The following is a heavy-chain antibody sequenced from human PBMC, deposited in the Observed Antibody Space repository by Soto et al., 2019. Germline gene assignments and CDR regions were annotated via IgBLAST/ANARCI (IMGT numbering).Heavy chain of an antibody. D-gene: IGHD5-12*01. V-gene: IGHV4-34*01. CDR2: INHSGST. CDR1: GGSFSGYY. J-gene: IGHJ6*02. CDR3: ARGHGIRLYYYYGMDV. Sequence: QVQLQQWGAGLLKPSETLSLTCAVYGGSFSGYYWSWIRQPPGKGLEWIGEINHSGSTNYNPSLKSRVTISXXTXKXXFSLTLSSVTAADTAVYYCARGHGIRLYYYYGMDVWGQGTTVTVSS.